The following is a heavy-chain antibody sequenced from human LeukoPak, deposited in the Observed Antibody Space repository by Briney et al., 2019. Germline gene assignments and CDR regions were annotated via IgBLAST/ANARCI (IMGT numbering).Heavy chain of an antibody. Sequence: GGSLRLSCAASGFTFSSYGMHWVRQAPGKGLEWVAVIWYDGSNKYYADPVKGRFTISRDNSKNTLYLQMDSLRAEDTAVYYCARGSIAVVVAATPYDCWGQGTLVTVSS. CDR1: GFTFSSYG. CDR2: IWYDGSNK. D-gene: IGHD2-15*01. CDR3: ARGSIAVVVAATPYDC. J-gene: IGHJ4*02. V-gene: IGHV3-33*01.